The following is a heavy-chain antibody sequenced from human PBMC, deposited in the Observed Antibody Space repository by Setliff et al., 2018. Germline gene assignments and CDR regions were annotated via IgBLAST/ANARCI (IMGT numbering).Heavy chain of an antibody. D-gene: IGHD6-13*01. CDR1: GYAFASHY. Sequence: ASVKVSCKASGYAFASHYMHWARQAPGQGLEWMGLIHPGGGSSSPAEKFEGRVTMTRDTSTSTVYMELSSLRSDDTAIYFCARAGLASAGRKGIFDHWGQGTLVTVSS. CDR2: IHPGGGSS. J-gene: IGHJ4*02. V-gene: IGHV1-46*01. CDR3: ARAGLASAGRKGIFDH.